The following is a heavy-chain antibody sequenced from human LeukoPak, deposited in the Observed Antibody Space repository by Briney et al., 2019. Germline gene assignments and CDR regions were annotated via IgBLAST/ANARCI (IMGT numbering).Heavy chain of an antibody. D-gene: IGHD3-10*01. CDR3: TRRSGGLPSDY. CDR2: IYYSRST. V-gene: IGHV4-39*01. J-gene: IGHJ4*02. Sequence: PSETLSLTCTVSGGSISSTGYYWGWLRQPPGKGLQWIGRIYYSRSTYGNPTLRSRVTISVDTSKNQFSLKLSSVTAADTAVYYCTRRSGGLPSDYWGQGTLVTVSS. CDR1: GGSISSTGYY.